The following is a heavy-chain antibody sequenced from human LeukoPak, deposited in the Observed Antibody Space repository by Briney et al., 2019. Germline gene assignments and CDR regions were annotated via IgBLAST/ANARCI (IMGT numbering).Heavy chain of an antibody. Sequence: GGYLRLSYAASGFTFSGYWMSWIRQAPGKGLEWVANIKQDGSEKYYVDSVKGRFTISRDKAKNSLDLQMNSLRAEVTAVYYCAREDNLKWCGYYFSDIDSWVQGTMVTVSS. CDR1: GFTFSGYW. CDR3: AREDNLKWCGYYFSDIDS. D-gene: IGHD3-22*01. J-gene: IGHJ3*02. CDR2: IKQDGSEK. V-gene: IGHV3-7*01.